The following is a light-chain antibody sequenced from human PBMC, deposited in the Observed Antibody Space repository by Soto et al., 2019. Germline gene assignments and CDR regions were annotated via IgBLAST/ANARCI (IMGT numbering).Light chain of an antibody. J-gene: IGKJ1*01. CDR3: QQRYSTPSWT. V-gene: IGKV1-39*01. CDR1: QIISSY. CDR2: AAS. Sequence: DIQMTQSPSSLSASVGDRVTITCRASQIISSYLNWYQQKPGKAPKLLIYAASSLQKGFPSRFSGSGSGTAFTLTISSLQPEDFANYYCQQRYSTPSWTFGQGPKVEIK.